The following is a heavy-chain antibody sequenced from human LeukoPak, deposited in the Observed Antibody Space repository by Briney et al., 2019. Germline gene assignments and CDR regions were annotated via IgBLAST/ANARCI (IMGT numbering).Heavy chain of an antibody. CDR2: IKSKTDGETT. V-gene: IGHV3-15*01. CDR1: GFTFSNAW. D-gene: IGHD2-15*01. J-gene: IGHJ4*02. Sequence: GGSLRLSCAASGFTFSNAWMSWVRQAPGKGLEWVGRIKSKTDGETTDYAAPVKGRFTISRDDSKNTLYLQMNSLKTEDTAVYYCTTASALYGSLNYWGQGTLVTVSS. CDR3: TTASALYGSLNY.